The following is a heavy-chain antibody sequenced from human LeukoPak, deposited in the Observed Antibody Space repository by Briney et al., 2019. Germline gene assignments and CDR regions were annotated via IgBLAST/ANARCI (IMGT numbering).Heavy chain of an antibody. CDR3: ARGPSGSHNP. V-gene: IGHV3-21*01. Sequence: GGSLRLSCAASGFTFSSYSMNWVRQAPGKGLEWVSSISSSSSYIYYTDSVKGRFTISRENAKNSLYLQMNSLRAEDTAVYYCARGPSGSHNPGAQGPLVTVSS. CDR1: GFTFSSYS. J-gene: IGHJ4*02. D-gene: IGHD5-12*01. CDR2: ISSSSSYI.